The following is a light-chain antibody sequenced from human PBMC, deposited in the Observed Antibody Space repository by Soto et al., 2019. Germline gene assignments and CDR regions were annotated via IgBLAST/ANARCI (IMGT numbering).Light chain of an antibody. CDR2: AAS. CDR3: QQSYSTPIT. V-gene: IGKV1-39*01. CDR1: QSISSN. Sequence: DIQMTQSPSSLSASVGDRVTITCRAIQSISSNLNWYQQKPGKAPKLLIYAASSLQSGVPSRFSGSGSETDFTLTISSLQPEDFATYYCQQSYSTPITFGQGTRLEIK. J-gene: IGKJ5*01.